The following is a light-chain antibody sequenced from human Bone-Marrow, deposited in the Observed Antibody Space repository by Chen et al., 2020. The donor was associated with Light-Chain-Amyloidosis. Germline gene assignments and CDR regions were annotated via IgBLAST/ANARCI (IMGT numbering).Light chain of an antibody. V-gene: IGLV2-14*01. CDR1: SSDVGGDNH. CDR3: SSYTITNTLV. Sequence: QSALTPPASVSGSPGQSITISCPGTSSDVGGDNHVSWYQQHPDKAPKLMIYEVTNRPSWVPDRFSGSKSDNTASLTISGLQTEDEADYCCSSYTITNTLVFGSGTRVTVL. CDR2: EVT. J-gene: IGLJ1*01.